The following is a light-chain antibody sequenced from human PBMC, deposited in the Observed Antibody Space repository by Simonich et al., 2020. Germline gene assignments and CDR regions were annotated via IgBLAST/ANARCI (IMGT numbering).Light chain of an antibody. CDR3: QQYYSTPRT. J-gene: IGKJ1*01. V-gene: IGKV4-1*01. CDR2: WAS. Sequence: DIVMTQSPDSLAVSLGERATINCKSSQSVLYSSNNTNYLAWYQQKPGQPPKLLIYWASTRESGVPDRFRGSGSGKDFTLTISSLQAEDVAVYYCQQYYSTPRTFGQGTKVEIK. CDR1: QSVLYSSNNTNY.